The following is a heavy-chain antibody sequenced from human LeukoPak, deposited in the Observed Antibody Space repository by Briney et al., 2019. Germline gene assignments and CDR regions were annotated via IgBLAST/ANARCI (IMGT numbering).Heavy chain of an antibody. CDR2: IYYSGST. Sequence: SETLSLTCTVSGGSISSSSYYWGWIRQPPGKGLEWIGSIYYSGSTYYNPSLKSRVTISVDTSKNQFSLKLSSVTAADTAVYYCATHRGVQLWLPGAFDIWGQGTMVTVSS. V-gene: IGHV4-39*01. J-gene: IGHJ3*02. CDR1: GGSISSSSYY. D-gene: IGHD5-18*01. CDR3: ATHRGVQLWLPGAFDI.